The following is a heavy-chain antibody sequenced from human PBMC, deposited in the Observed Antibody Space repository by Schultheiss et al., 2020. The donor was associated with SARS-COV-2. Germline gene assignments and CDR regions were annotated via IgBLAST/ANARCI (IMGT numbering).Heavy chain of an antibody. Sequence: VKVSCKASGGTFSSYAISWVRQAPGQGLEWMGGIIPIFGTANYAQKFQGRVTITADESTSTAYMELSSLRSEDTAVYYCAREEESSGYLADYWGQGTLVTVSS. J-gene: IGHJ4*02. D-gene: IGHD3-22*01. V-gene: IGHV1-69*13. CDR2: IIPIFGTA. CDR3: AREEESSGYLADY. CDR1: GGTFSSYA.